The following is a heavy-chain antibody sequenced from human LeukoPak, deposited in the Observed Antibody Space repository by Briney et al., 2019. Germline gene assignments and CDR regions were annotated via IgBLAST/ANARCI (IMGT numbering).Heavy chain of an antibody. Sequence: GGSLRLSCAASGFTFSSYGMSWVRQAPGKGLEWVSAISGSGGSTYYADSVKGRFTISRDNSKNTLYLQMNSLRAEDTAVYYCAKDRRLYCSSTSCYDYFDYWGQGTLVTVSS. D-gene: IGHD2-2*01. CDR1: GFTFSSYG. CDR3: AKDRRLYCSSTSCYDYFDY. V-gene: IGHV3-23*01. CDR2: ISGSGGST. J-gene: IGHJ4*02.